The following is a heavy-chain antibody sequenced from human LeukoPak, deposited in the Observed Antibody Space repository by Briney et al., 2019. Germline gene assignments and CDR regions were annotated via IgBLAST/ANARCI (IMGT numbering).Heavy chain of an antibody. J-gene: IGHJ3*02. CDR1: GGTFSSYA. V-gene: IGHV1-69*13. Sequence: ASVKDSCKASGGTFSSYAISWVRQAPGQGLEWMGGIIPIFGTANYAQKFQGRVTITADESTSTAYMELSSLRSEDTAVYYCARGSSRGYAFDIWGQGTMVTVSS. CDR3: ARGSSRGYAFDI. D-gene: IGHD6-13*01. CDR2: IIPIFGTA.